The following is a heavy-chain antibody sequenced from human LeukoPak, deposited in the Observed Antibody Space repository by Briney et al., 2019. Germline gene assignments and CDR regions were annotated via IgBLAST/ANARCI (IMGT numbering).Heavy chain of an antibody. J-gene: IGHJ4*02. D-gene: IGHD5-18*01. CDR3: ARDQNSGGYSYAFDY. V-gene: IGHV4-59*12. CDR2: MSDSGST. CDR1: GDSILSYS. Sequence: SETLSLTCTVSGDSILSYSWSWIRQPPGKGLEWIGYMSDSGSTNYNPSLKSRVTISVDKSKNQFSLKLNSVTAADTAVYYCARDQNSGGYSYAFDYWGQGTLVTVSS.